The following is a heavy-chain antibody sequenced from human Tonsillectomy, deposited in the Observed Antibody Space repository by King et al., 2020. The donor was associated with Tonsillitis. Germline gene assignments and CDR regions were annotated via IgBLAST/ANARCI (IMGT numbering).Heavy chain of an antibody. CDR1: GFTFSNAW. D-gene: IGHD3-16*01. CDR2: IKSKIDGGTT. V-gene: IGHV3-15*07. J-gene: IGHJ4*02. Sequence: VQLVESGGGLVKPGGSLRLSCAASGFTFSNAWMNWVRQAPGKGLEWVARIKSKIDGGTTDYAAPVKGRFTISRDDSKNTLYLQKNSLKTEDSAVYYCSTDLGDFWGQGTLVTVSS. CDR3: STDLGDF.